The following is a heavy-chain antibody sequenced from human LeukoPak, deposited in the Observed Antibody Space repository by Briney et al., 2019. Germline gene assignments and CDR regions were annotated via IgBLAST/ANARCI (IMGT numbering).Heavy chain of an antibody. J-gene: IGHJ4*02. CDR3: ARPTRYGDTYYFDY. Sequence: SETLSLTCAVYGGSFSGYYWSWIRQPPGKGLEWIGSIYYSGSTYYNPSLKSRVTISVDTSKNQFSLKLSSVTAADTAVYYCARPTRYGDTYYFDYWGQGTLVTVSS. V-gene: IGHV4-34*01. CDR1: GGSFSGYY. D-gene: IGHD4-17*01. CDR2: IYYSGST.